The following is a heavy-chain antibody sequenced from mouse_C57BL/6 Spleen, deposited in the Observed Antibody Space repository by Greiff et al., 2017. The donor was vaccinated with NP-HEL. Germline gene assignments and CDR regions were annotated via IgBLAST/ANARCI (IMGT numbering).Heavy chain of an antibody. Sequence: QVQLQQSGAELVKPGASVKISCKASGYAFSSYWMNWVKQRPGKGLEWIGQIYPGDGDTNYNGKFKGKATLTADKSSSTAYMQLSSLTSEDSAVYFCAREGSSSSAWFAYWGQGTLVTVSA. D-gene: IGHD1-1*01. J-gene: IGHJ3*01. CDR2: IYPGDGDT. CDR1: GYAFSSYW. CDR3: AREGSSSSAWFAY. V-gene: IGHV1-80*01.